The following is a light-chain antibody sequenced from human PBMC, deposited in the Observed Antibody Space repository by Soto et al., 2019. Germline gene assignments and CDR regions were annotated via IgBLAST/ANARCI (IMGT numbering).Light chain of an antibody. CDR1: QSVPSDY. V-gene: IGKV3-20*01. CDR3: QQYASAPFS. J-gene: IGKJ3*01. Sequence: IVLTQSPGTLSLSPGERATLSCRASQSVPSDYLAWYHQRPGQAPRLLIYGASNRATGTPDRFSGSGSGTDFTLTINRLEPEDSAVYYCQQYASAPFSLGPGTKVDIK. CDR2: GAS.